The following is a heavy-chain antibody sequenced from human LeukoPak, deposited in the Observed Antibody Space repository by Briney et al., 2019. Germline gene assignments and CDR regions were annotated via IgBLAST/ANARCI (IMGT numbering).Heavy chain of an antibody. CDR1: GGSFSGYY. J-gene: IGHJ4*02. CDR2: INHSGST. D-gene: IGHD3-22*01. CDR3: ARVRYYYDSSGYYGY. V-gene: IGHV4-34*01. Sequence: PSETLSLTCAVYGGSFSGYYWSWIRQPPGKGLEWIGEINHSGSTNYNPSLKSRVTISVDTSKNQFSLKLSSVTAADTAVYYCARVRYYYDSSGYYGYWGQGTLVTVSS.